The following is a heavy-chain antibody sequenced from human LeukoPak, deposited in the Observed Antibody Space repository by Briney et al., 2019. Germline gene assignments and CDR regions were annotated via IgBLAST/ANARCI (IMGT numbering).Heavy chain of an antibody. CDR1: GYTFTSYY. V-gene: IGHV1-46*01. CDR2: INPSGGST. J-gene: IGHJ4*02. Sequence: ASVKVSCKASGYTFTSYYMHWVRQAPGQGLEWMGIINPSGGSTSYAQKFQGRVTMTRDTSTSTVYMELSSLRSEDTAVHYCATSPYSSGWYSWRGQGTLVTVSS. CDR3: ATSPYSSGWYSW. D-gene: IGHD6-19*01.